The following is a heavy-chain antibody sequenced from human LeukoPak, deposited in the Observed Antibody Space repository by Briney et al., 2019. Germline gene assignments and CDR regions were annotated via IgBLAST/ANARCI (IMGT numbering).Heavy chain of an antibody. CDR2: INPRGGST. CDR1: GYTFTSYY. Sequence: GASVKVSCKASGYTFTSYYMHWVRQAPGQGLEWMGIINPRGGSTSYAQKFQGRVTMTRDTSTSTVYMELSSLRSEDTAVYYCARFQGYCDSTICYSWFDPWGQGTLVTVSS. V-gene: IGHV1-46*01. D-gene: IGHD2-2*02. CDR3: ARFQGYCDSTICYSWFDP. J-gene: IGHJ5*02.